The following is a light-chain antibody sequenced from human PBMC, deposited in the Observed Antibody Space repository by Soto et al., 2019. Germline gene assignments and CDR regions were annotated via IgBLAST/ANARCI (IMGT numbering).Light chain of an antibody. J-gene: IGLJ3*02. CDR3: CSNTTAGSHHWV. CDR1: SSDVGGYNY. CDR2: DVS. V-gene: IGLV2-14*03. Sequence: QSALTQPASVSGSPGQSITISCTGTSSDVGGYNYVSWYQHHPGKAPKLIIYDVSNRPSGVAIRFSGSKSDNTASLTISGSGPEAEDEYDYCSNTTAGSHHWVFGAGTKLTVL.